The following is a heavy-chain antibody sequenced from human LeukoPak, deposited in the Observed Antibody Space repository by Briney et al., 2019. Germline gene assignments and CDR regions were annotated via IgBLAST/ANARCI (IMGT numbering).Heavy chain of an antibody. D-gene: IGHD2-15*01. J-gene: IGHJ4*02. Sequence: ASVKVSCKASGYTFTSYGISWVRQAPGQGLEWMGWISAYNGNTNYAQKLQGRVTMTTDTSTSTAYMELRSLRSDDTAVYYCARFGVVVVAAQFYDYLGQGTLVTVSS. CDR2: ISAYNGNT. CDR3: ARFGVVVVAAQFYDY. CDR1: GYTFTSYG. V-gene: IGHV1-18*01.